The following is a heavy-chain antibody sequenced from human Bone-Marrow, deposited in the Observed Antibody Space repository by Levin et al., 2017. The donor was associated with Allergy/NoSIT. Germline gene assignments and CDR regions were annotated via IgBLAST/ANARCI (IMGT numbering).Heavy chain of an antibody. CDR3: ARHFAFRVPSGYYYDYYMDV. J-gene: IGHJ6*03. Sequence: SETLSLTCTVSGGSISGYYWSWIRQPPGKGLEYIGYIYYSGSTNYNPSLKSRVTMSVDTSKNQFSLNLSSVTAADTAVYYCARHFAFRVPSGYYYDYYMDVWGKGTTVTVSS. CDR2: IYYSGST. CDR1: GGSISGYY. D-gene: IGHD2-2*01. V-gene: IGHV4-59*08.